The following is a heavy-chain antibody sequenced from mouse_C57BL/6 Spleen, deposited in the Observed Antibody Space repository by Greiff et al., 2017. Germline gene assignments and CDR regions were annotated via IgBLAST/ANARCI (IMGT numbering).Heavy chain of an antibody. D-gene: IGHD1-1*01. CDR2: INPNNGGT. CDR1: GYTFTDYN. V-gene: IGHV1-22*01. J-gene: IGHJ3*01. Sequence: VQLQQSGPELVKPGASVKMSCKASGYTFTDYNMHWVKQSHGKSLEWIGYINPNNGGTSYNQKFKGKATLTVNKSSSTAYMELRSLTSEDSAVYYCAIPSGSSYWFAYWGQGTLVTVSA. CDR3: AIPSGSSYWFAY.